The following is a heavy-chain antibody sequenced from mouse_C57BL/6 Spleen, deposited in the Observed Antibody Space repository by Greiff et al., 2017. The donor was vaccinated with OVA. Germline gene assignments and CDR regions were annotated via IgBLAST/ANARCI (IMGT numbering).Heavy chain of an antibody. D-gene: IGHD1-1*01. J-gene: IGHJ3*01. CDR3: ARDYGSSYEAWFAY. V-gene: IGHV1-18*01. Sequence: VQLQQSGPELVKPGASVKIPCKASGYTFTDYNMDWVKQSHGKSLEWIGDINPNNGGTIYNQKFKGKATSTVDKSSSTAYMELRSLTSEDTAVYYCARDYGSSYEAWFAYWGQGTLVTVSA. CDR2: INPNNGGT. CDR1: GYTFTDYN.